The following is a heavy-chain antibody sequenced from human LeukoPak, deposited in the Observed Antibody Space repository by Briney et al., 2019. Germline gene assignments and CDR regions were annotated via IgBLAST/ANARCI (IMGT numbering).Heavy chain of an antibody. J-gene: IGHJ4*02. D-gene: IGHD1-26*01. Sequence: GGSLRLSCAVSGFTYSKYSINWVRQAPGKGLEWVSSISSTSSYKKYADSVKGRFTISRDNAKNSLSLQMNSLRAEDTAVYYCATFGSRPPPYWGQGTLVTVSS. CDR2: ISSTSSYK. CDR3: ATFGSRPPPY. CDR1: GFTYSKYS. V-gene: IGHV3-21*06.